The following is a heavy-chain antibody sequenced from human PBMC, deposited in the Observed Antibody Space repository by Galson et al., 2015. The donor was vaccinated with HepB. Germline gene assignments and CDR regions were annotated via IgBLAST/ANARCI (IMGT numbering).Heavy chain of an antibody. Sequence: SVKVSCKASGGTFSSYAISWVRQAPGQGLEWMGGIIPIFGTANYAQKFQGRVTITADESTSTAYMELSSLRSEDTAVYYCARDYCSSTSCYSAWDQGTMVTVSS. CDR3: ARDYCSSTSCYSA. CDR2: IIPIFGTA. CDR1: GGTFSSYA. D-gene: IGHD2-2*01. J-gene: IGHJ3*01. V-gene: IGHV1-69*13.